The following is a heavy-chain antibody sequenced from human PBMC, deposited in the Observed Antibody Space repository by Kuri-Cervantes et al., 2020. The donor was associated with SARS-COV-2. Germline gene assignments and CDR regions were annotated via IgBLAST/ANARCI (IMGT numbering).Heavy chain of an antibody. CDR1: GFTFSSYS. J-gene: IGHJ4*02. Sequence: GGSLRLSCAASGFTFSSYSMNWVRQAPGKGLEWVSSISSSSSYIYYADSVKGRFTISRDNAKNSLYLQMNSLKAEDTAVYYGARVEAAAVDYWGQGTLVTVSS. D-gene: IGHD6-13*01. CDR3: ARVEAAAVDY. V-gene: IGHV3-21*01. CDR2: ISSSSSYI.